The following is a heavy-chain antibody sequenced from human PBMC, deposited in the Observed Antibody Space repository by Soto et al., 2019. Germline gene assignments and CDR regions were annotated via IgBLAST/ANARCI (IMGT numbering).Heavy chain of an antibody. Sequence: GGSLRLSCAASGFTFSSYEMNWVRQAPGKGLEWVSYISSSGSTIYYADSVKGRFTISRDNAKNSLYLQMNSLRAEDTAVYYCARDPYSSSWYPWGQGTLVTVSS. CDR2: ISSSGSTI. V-gene: IGHV3-48*03. CDR3: ARDPYSSSWYP. J-gene: IGHJ5*02. CDR1: GFTFSSYE. D-gene: IGHD6-13*01.